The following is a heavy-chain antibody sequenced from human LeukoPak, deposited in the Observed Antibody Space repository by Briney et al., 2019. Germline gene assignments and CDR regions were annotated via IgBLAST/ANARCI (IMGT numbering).Heavy chain of an antibody. CDR2: IDPSDSYT. V-gene: IGHV5-10-1*01. CDR3: ARMSSSFYFYYYGMDV. CDR1: GYSFTTYW. D-gene: IGHD6-13*01. Sequence: GESLKISCKGSGYSFTTYWISWVRQMPGKGLEWMGRIDPSDSYTNYSPSFQGHVTISADTSISTAYLKWSSLKASDTAMYYCARMSSSFYFYYYGMDVWGQGTTVTVSS. J-gene: IGHJ6*02.